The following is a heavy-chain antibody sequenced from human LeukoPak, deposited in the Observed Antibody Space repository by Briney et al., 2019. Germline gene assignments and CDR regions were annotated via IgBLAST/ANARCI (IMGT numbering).Heavy chain of an antibody. V-gene: IGHV4-59*01. CDR1: GGSISSYY. Sequence: SETLSLTRTVSGGSISSYYWSWIRQPPGKGLEWIGYIYYSGSTNYNPSLKSRVTISVDTSKNQFSLKLSSVTAADTAVYYCARAVYGYGGQQRKAFDIWGQGTMVTVSS. CDR3: ARAVYGYGGQQRKAFDI. D-gene: IGHD4-23*01. J-gene: IGHJ3*02. CDR2: IYYSGST.